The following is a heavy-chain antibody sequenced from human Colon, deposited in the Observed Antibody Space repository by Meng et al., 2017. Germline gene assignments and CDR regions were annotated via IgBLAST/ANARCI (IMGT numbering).Heavy chain of an antibody. CDR3: ARAGLGNWFDP. Sequence: QVQLQESGPGLVKPSQTLSLTCSVSGGSISIGGYYWSWIRQHPGKGLEWIGYIYYSGSTYYNPSLKGRLTIAVDTSKSQFSLKLSSVTAADTAVYYCARAGLGNWFDPWGQGTLVTVSS. V-gene: IGHV4-31*03. J-gene: IGHJ5*02. D-gene: IGHD6-19*01. CDR2: IYYSGST. CDR1: GGSISIGGYY.